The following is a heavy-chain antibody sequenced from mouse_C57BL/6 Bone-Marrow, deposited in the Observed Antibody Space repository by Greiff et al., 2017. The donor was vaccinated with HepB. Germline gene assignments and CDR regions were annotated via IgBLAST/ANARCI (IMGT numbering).Heavy chain of an antibody. V-gene: IGHV7-3*01. CDR2: IRNKANGYTT. D-gene: IGHD3-3*01. CDR3: ARWGLSYAMDY. J-gene: IGHJ4*01. CDR1: GFTFTDYY. Sequence: EVKLVESGGGLVQPGGSLSLSCAASGFTFTDYYMSWVRQPPGKALEWLGFIRNKANGYTTEYSASVKGRFTISRDNSQSILYLQMNALRAEDSATYYCARWGLSYAMDYLGQGTSVTVSS.